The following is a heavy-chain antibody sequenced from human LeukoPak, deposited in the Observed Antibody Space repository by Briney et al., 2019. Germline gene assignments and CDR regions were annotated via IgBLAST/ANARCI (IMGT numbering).Heavy chain of an antibody. CDR2: INHSGST. Sequence: SETLSLTCTVSGGSISSNNYYWGWIRQPPGKGLEWIGEINHSGSTNYNPSLKSRVTISVDTSKNQFSLKLSSVTAADTAVYYCARLGVAVTYFDYWGQGTLVTVSS. D-gene: IGHD2-15*01. J-gene: IGHJ4*02. V-gene: IGHV4-39*07. CDR3: ARLGVAVTYFDY. CDR1: GGSISSNNYY.